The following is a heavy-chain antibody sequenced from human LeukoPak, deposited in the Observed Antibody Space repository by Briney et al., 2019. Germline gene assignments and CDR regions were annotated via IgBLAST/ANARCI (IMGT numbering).Heavy chain of an antibody. D-gene: IGHD6-13*01. CDR3: ARVTGYMTEDYFDY. CDR1: GGSTSSGSYY. J-gene: IGHJ4*02. Sequence: PSETLSLTCTVSGGSTSSGSYYWSWIRQPAGKGLEWIGRIYTSGSTNYNPSLKSRVTISVDTSKNQFSLRLSSVTAADTAVYYCARVTGYMTEDYFDYWGQGTLITVSS. CDR2: IYTSGST. V-gene: IGHV4-61*02.